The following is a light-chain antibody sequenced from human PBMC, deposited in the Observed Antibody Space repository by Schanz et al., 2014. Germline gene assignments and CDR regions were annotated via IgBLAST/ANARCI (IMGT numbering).Light chain of an antibody. Sequence: VVVTQSPGTLSVFPGERATLSCRASHSVRTNLAWYQQKPGQPPRLLIFDASTRASGVPLRFSGSGSGTEFTLTITSLQSEDFAVYYCQQYNNWPPWTFGQGTKVEI. CDR1: HSVRTN. V-gene: IGKV3-15*01. CDR3: QQYNNWPPWT. J-gene: IGKJ1*01. CDR2: DAS.